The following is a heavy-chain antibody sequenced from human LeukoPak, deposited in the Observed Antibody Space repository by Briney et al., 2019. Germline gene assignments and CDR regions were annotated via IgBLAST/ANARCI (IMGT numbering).Heavy chain of an antibody. CDR1: GYTFTGYY. CDR2: INPNSGGT. CDR3: ARHYYDSSGYYSGWFDP. V-gene: IGHV1-2*02. Sequence: ASVKVSCKASGYTFTGYYIHWVRQAPGQGLEWMGWINPNSGGTNYAQKFQGRVTMTRDTSISTAYLQWSSLKASDTAMYYCARHYYDSSGYYSGWFDPWGQGTLVTVSS. D-gene: IGHD3-22*01. J-gene: IGHJ5*02.